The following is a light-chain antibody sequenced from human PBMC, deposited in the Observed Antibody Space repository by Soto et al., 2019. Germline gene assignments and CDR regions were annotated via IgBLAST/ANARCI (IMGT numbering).Light chain of an antibody. V-gene: IGKV1-5*03. Sequence: DIQMTQAPSTLSGSVGDRVTITCRASQTISSWLAWYQQKPEKAPKLLIYKASTLKSGLLSRFSGSGSGTEFTLTIIKLQSDDFTTNYCQHCNNYSGAFGQATKVE. CDR1: QTISSW. CDR3: QHCNNYSGA. J-gene: IGKJ1*01. CDR2: KAS.